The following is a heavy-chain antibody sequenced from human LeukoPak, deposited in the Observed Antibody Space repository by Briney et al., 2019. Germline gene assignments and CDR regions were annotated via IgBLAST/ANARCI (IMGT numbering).Heavy chain of an antibody. Sequence: SETLSLTCAVSGGSISRYYWTWIRQPPGKTLEWIGYISYSGSTNYNPSLKSRVTISEDTSKNQFSLKLSSVTAADTAVYYCARDLFAYMDVWGKGTTVTISS. J-gene: IGHJ6*03. CDR2: ISYSGST. V-gene: IGHV4-59*01. CDR3: ARDLFAYMDV. CDR1: GGSISRYY. D-gene: IGHD3-10*02.